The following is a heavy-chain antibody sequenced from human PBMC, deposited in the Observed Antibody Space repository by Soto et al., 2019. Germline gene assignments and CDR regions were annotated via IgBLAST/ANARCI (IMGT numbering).Heavy chain of an antibody. CDR3: ARRGRFGPAMASSADY. D-gene: IGHD5-18*01. V-gene: IGHV4-61*01. CDR1: GGSVSSGSYY. Sequence: QVQLQESGPGLVKPSETLSLTCTVSGGSVSSGSYYWSWIRQPPGKGLEWIGYIYYSGSTNYNPSLKSRVTISVDTSKNQFSLKLSSVTAADTAVYYCARRGRFGPAMASSADYWGQGTLVTVSS. J-gene: IGHJ4*02. CDR2: IYYSGST.